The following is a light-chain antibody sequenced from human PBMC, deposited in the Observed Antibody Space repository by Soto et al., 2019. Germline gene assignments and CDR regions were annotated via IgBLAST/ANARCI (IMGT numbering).Light chain of an antibody. V-gene: IGKV3-15*01. CDR3: HQYYKWPLT. CDR2: DAS. Sequence: EMVMTQSPATLSVSPGERVTLSCRASQSAISNLAWYQQKPGQTPRLLIYDASTRATDIPARFSGSGSGTDFTLTISSLLSEDFGVYNCHQYYKWPLTFGGGTKVEIQ. J-gene: IGKJ4*01. CDR1: QSAISN.